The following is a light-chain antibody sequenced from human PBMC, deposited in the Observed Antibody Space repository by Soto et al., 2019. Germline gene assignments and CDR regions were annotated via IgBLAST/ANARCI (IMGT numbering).Light chain of an antibody. V-gene: IGKV3-20*01. CDR1: HSVSSSY. CDR3: QQYGSSPPHT. J-gene: IGKJ2*01. Sequence: EIVLTQSPGTLSLSPGERATLSCRASHSVSSSYLAWYQQKPGQAPRLLIYGASSRATGIPDRFSGSGSGTDFTLTISRLEPEDFAVYYCQQYGSSPPHTFGKGAKLEIK. CDR2: GAS.